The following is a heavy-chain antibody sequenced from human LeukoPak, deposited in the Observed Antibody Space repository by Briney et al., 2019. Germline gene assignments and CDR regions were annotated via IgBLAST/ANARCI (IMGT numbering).Heavy chain of an antibody. Sequence: SETLSLTCTVSGGSISSYYWSWIRQPAGKGLEWIGRIYTSGSTNYNPSLKSRVTISVDRSKNQFSLKLSSVTAADTAVYYCARDTYSSGWFDYWGQGTLVTVSS. J-gene: IGHJ4*02. V-gene: IGHV4-4*07. CDR3: ARDTYSSGWFDY. CDR1: GGSISSYY. CDR2: IYTSGST. D-gene: IGHD6-19*01.